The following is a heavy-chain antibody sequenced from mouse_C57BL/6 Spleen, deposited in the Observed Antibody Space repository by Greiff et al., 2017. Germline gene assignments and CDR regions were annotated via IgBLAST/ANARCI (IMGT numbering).Heavy chain of an antibody. J-gene: IGHJ3*01. CDR1: GYTFTDYE. CDR3: TRRAWFAY. CDR2: IDPETGGT. Sequence: VKLMESGAELVRPGASVTLSCKASGYTFTDYEMHWVKQTPVHGLEWIGAIDPETGGTAYNQKFKGKAILTADKSSSTAYMELRSLTSEDSAVYYCTRRAWFAYWGQGTLVTVSA. V-gene: IGHV1-15*01.